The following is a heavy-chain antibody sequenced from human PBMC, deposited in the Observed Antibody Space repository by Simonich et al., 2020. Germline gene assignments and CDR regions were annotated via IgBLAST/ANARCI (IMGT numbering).Heavy chain of an antibody. J-gene: IGHJ6*02. D-gene: IGHD1-26*01. V-gene: IGHV4-59*08. CDR2: IYYSGST. Sequence: QVQLQESGPGLVKPSETLSLTCTGSGGSISSYYWSWIRQPPGKGLEWVGYIYYSGSTNYNPSLKGRVTISVDTSKNQFSLKLSSVTAADTAVYYCARSLGYYYYYYGMDVWGQGTTVTVSS. CDR3: ARSLGYYYYYYGMDV. CDR1: GGSISSYY.